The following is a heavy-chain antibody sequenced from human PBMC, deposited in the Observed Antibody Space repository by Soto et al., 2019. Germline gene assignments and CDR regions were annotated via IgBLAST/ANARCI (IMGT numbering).Heavy chain of an antibody. CDR3: AKGRSYYYYYGVDV. J-gene: IGHJ6*02. CDR1: GYTFSSCA. Sequence: PGRPLRHSCAASGYTFSSCAMGWVHQDPGKGLEWVSDIIDSGGSTYYADSVKGRFTISRDNSKSTLYLQMNSLRAEDTALYYCAKGRSYYYYYGVDVWGQGTTVTVSS. CDR2: IIDSGGST. V-gene: IGHV3-23*01.